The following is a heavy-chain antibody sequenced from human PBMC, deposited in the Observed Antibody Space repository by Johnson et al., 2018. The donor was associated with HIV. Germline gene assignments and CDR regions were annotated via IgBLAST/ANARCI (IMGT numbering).Heavy chain of an antibody. V-gene: IGHV3-20*04. J-gene: IGHJ3*02. CDR3: ARDGFYSGSYDMFDI. Sequence: VQLVESGGALVQPGGSLRLSCAASGFAINTYFMIWVRQAPGKGHEWVSGINWNGGGTGYADSVKCRFTISRDNAKNSLYLQMNSLRGEDTAVYYCARDGFYSGSYDMFDIWGQGTMVTVSS. CDR1: GFAINTYF. D-gene: IGHD1-26*01. CDR2: INWNGGGT.